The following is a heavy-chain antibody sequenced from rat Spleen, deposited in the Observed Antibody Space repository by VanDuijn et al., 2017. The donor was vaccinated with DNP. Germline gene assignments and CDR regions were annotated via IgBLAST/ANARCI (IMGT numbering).Heavy chain of an antibody. CDR2: ISYDGTVI. J-gene: IGHJ3*01. V-gene: IGHV5-7*01. CDR3: TRRGHTTGLNWFVY. Sequence: EVQLVESGGGLVQPGRSLKLSCAASGFTFSDYNMAWVRQAPKKGLEWVATISYDGTVIYYRDSVRGRFTISRDNAKSTLYLQMDSLRSEDTATYYCTRRGHTTGLNWFVYWGQGTLVTVSS. CDR1: GFTFSDYN. D-gene: IGHD1-9*01.